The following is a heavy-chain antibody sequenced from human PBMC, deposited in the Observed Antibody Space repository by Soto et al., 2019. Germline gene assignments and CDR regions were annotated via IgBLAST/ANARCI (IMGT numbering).Heavy chain of an antibody. CDR1: GFTFSSYE. Sequence: EVQLVESGGGLVQPGGSLRLSCAASGFTFSSYEMNWVRQAPGKGLEWVSYISSSGSTIYYADSVKGRFTISRDNAKNSLYLQMNSLRAEDTAIYYSARGYCGGDCYVDYWGQGTLVTVSS. CDR3: ARGYCGGDCYVDY. CDR2: ISSSGSTI. V-gene: IGHV3-48*03. J-gene: IGHJ4*02. D-gene: IGHD2-21*02.